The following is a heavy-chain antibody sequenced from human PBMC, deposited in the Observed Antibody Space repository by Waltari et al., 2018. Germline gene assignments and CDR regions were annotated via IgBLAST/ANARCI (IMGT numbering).Heavy chain of an antibody. D-gene: IGHD3-22*01. J-gene: IGHJ4*02. Sequence: QVQLQESGPGLVKPSETLSLTCTVSGGSISSYYWSWIRPPPGKGLEWIGYIYYSGSTNYNPSLKSRVTISVDTSKNQFSLKLSSVTAADTAVYYCAAGYYYDSSGYYPFDYWGQGTLVTVSS. CDR3: AAGYYYDSSGYYPFDY. V-gene: IGHV4-59*01. CDR1: GGSISSYY. CDR2: IYYSGST.